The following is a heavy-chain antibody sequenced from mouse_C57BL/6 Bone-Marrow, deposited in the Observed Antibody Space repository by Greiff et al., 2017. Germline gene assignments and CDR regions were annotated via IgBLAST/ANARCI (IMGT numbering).Heavy chain of an antibody. CDR2: ISDGGSYT. D-gene: IGHD1-1*01. CDR1: GFTFSSYA. V-gene: IGHV5-4*01. CDR3: ARDYYGSNFAY. Sequence: VQLKESGGGLVKPGGSLKLSCAASGFTFSSYAMSWVRQTPEKRLEWVATISDGGSYTYYPDNVKGRFTISRDNAKNNLYLQRSHLKSEDTAMYYCARDYYGSNFAYWGQGTLVTVSA. J-gene: IGHJ3*01.